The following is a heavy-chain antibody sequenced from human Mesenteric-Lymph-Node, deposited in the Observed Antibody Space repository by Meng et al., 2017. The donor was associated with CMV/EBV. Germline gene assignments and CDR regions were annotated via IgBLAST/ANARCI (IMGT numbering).Heavy chain of an antibody. D-gene: IGHD2-8*01. Sequence: GGSLRLSCAASGFTVSSNYMSWVHQAPGKGLEWVSIIYSGGSTYYADSVKGRFTISRDNSKNTLYLQMNSLRVEDTAVYYCARDRSNGGYYFGMDVWGQGTTVTVSS. CDR3: ARDRSNGGYYFGMDV. J-gene: IGHJ6*02. CDR1: GFTVSSNY. V-gene: IGHV3-53*01. CDR2: IYSGGST.